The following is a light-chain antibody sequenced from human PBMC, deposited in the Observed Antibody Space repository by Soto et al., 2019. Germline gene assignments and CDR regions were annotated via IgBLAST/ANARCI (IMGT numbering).Light chain of an antibody. Sequence: QSALTQPASVSGSPGQSITISCTGTSSDVGGYNYVYWYQQHPGKAPKLMIYEVSNRPSGVFNRFSGSKAGNTASLTISGLQAEDEAEYYCSSYTSSSLYVFGTGTKLTVL. CDR1: SSDVGGYNY. CDR2: EVS. V-gene: IGLV2-14*01. CDR3: SSYTSSSLYV. J-gene: IGLJ1*01.